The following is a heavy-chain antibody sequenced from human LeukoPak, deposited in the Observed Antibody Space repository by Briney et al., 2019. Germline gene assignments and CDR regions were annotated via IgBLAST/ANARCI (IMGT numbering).Heavy chain of an antibody. CDR3: ARLGTDGSSSRPYYYYYMDV. D-gene: IGHD6-6*01. Sequence: GASVKVSCKASGYTFTSYDINWVRQATGQGLEWMGWMNPNSGNTGYAQKFQGRVTITRNTSISTAYMELSSLRSEDTAVYYCARLGTDGSSSRPYYYYYMDVWGKGTTVTVSS. V-gene: IGHV1-8*03. J-gene: IGHJ6*03. CDR2: MNPNSGNT. CDR1: GYTFTSYD.